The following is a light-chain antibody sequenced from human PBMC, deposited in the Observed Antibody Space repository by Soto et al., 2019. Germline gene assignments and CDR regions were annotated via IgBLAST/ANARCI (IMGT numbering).Light chain of an antibody. Sequence: QPVLTQSPSASASLGASVNLTCTLSSGHINYAVTWHQQQPQKGPRYLMRVEYDGSHIKGDGISDRFSASSSGAERYLTISSLQSDDEADYHCQTWGAGIPVFGGGTKLTVL. V-gene: IGLV4-69*01. CDR1: SGHINYA. CDR3: QTWGAGIPV. CDR2: VEYDGSH. J-gene: IGLJ3*02.